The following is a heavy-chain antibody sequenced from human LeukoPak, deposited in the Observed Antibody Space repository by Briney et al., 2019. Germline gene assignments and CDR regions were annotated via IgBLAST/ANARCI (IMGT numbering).Heavy chain of an antibody. CDR1: GFTFSNYW. D-gene: IGHD1-26*01. J-gene: IGHJ4*02. CDR2: ISGSGAST. CDR3: AKDVGKWESLHFFDY. Sequence: GGSLRVSCAASGFTFSNYWMSWVRQAPGKGLEWISGISGSGASTYYADSVKGRFTISRDDSRNTLYLQMNSLRGGDTAVYYCAKDVGKWESLHFFDYWGQGTLVTVSS. V-gene: IGHV3-23*01.